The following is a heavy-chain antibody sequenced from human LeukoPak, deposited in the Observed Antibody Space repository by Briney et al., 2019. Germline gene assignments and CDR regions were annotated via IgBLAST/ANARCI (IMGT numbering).Heavy chain of an antibody. Sequence: GGSQRLSCAASGFTFSIFDMSWVRQARARGLVGGSAISGSGGSTYYADSVKGRFTISRDNSKNTLYLQMNSLRAEDTAVYYCVLLWFGTPFDPWGQGTLVTVSS. J-gene: IGHJ5*02. CDR1: GFTFSIFD. CDR2: ISGSGGST. CDR3: VLLWFGTPFDP. V-gene: IGHV3-23*01. D-gene: IGHD3-10*01.